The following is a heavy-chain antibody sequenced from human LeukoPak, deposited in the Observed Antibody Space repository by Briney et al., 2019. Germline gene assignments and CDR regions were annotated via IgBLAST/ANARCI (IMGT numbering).Heavy chain of an antibody. CDR2: INPNSGGT. D-gene: IGHD3-10*01. V-gene: IGHV1-2*02. CDR3: ARVTHYYGSGDGMDV. CDR1: GYTFTGYY. Sequence: ASVKVSCKASGYTFTGYYMHWVRQAPGQGLEWMGWINPNSGGTNYAQKFQGRVTMTRDTAISTAYMELSMLRSDDTAVYYCARVTHYYGSGDGMDVWGQGTTVTVSS. J-gene: IGHJ6*02.